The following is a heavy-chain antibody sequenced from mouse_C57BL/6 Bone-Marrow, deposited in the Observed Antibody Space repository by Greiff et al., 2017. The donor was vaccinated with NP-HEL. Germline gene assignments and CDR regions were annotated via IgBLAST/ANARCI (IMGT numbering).Heavy chain of an antibody. Sequence: VQLQESGAELVKPGASVKISCKASGYEFSNYWMNWVKQRPGKGLEWIGQIYPGDGDTNYNGKFKDKATLTADKSSSPAYMQLSRLTSEDAAVYFCARGAYWGQGTLVTVSA. V-gene: IGHV1-80*01. J-gene: IGHJ3*01. CDR1: GYEFSNYW. CDR3: ARGAY. CDR2: IYPGDGDT.